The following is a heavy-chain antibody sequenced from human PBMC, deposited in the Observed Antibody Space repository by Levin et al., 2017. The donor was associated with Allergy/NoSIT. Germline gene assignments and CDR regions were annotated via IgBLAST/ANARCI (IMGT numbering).Heavy chain of an antibody. Sequence: GGSLRLSCAASGFIVSSNHMNWVRQAPGKGLEWVSVVYRDDSRNYADSVQGRFTISRDNSRNTLYLQMNSLRGEDTAVYYCASKISAVGFGYFMDVWGKGTTVIVSS. CDR2: VYRDDSR. D-gene: IGHD5-18*01. V-gene: IGHV3-66*02. J-gene: IGHJ6*03. CDR3: ASKISAVGFGYFMDV. CDR1: GFIVSSNH.